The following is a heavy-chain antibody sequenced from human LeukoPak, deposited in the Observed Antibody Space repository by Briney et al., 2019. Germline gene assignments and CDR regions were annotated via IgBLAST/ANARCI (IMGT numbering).Heavy chain of an antibody. CDR2: ISGSGGST. J-gene: IGHJ4*02. CDR3: GEDPLYYYDSRDRFDY. CDR1: GFTFSSYA. V-gene: IGHV3-23*01. D-gene: IGHD3-22*01. Sequence: GGSLRLSCAASGFTFSSYAMSWVRQAPGKGLEWVSGISGSGGSTYYTDSVKGRFTISSDNSKNTLYLQMNSLRAEDTAVYYCGEDPLYYYDSRDRFDYWGQGTLVTVSS.